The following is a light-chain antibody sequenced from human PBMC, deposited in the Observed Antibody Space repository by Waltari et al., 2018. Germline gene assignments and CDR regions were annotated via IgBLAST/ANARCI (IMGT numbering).Light chain of an antibody. CDR1: STDVGGYNY. CDR2: DVD. J-gene: IGLJ3*02. V-gene: IGLV2-14*01. CDR3: CSFTSRSTWV. Sequence: QSALAQSASVSGSPGQSITISCTGTSTDVGGYNYVSWYQQHPGKAPKLLIFDVDNRPPGVSNRFSGSKSGNTASLTISGLQPEDESDYYCCSFTSRSTWVFGGGTKLTVL.